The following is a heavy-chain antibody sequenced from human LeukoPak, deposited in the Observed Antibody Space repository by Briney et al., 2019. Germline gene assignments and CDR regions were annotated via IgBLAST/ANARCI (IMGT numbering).Heavy chain of an antibody. CDR1: GYTFTAYY. V-gene: IGHV1-2*02. J-gene: IGHJ4*02. Sequence: GASVQVSCKASGYTFTAYYIHWVRQAPRHGLEWMGWINPNSGDTDYSQKFQGRVTMTRDTSISTTYMELSRLASDDTAINYCARDRTASWYGGEDYWGQGTLVTVSS. D-gene: IGHD6-13*01. CDR3: ARDRTASWYGGEDY. CDR2: INPNSGDT.